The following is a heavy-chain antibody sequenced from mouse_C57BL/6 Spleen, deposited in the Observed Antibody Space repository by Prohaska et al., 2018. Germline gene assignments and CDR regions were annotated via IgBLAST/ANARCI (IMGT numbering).Heavy chain of an antibody. J-gene: IGHJ4*01. CDR2: IDPSDSET. D-gene: IGHD2-4*01. CDR1: GYTFTSYW. Sequence: QVQLQQPGAELVRPGSSVKLSCKASGYTFTSYWMHWVKQRPIQGLEWIGNIDPSDSETHYNQKFKDKATLTVDKSSSTAYMQLSSLTSEDSAVYYCARLGIYYDYGDYAMDYWGQGTSVTVSS. CDR3: ARLGIYYDYGDYAMDY. V-gene: IGHV1-52*01.